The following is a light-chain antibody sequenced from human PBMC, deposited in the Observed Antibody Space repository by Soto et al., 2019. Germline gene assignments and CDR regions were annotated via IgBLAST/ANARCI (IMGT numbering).Light chain of an antibody. V-gene: IGKV3-11*01. J-gene: IGKJ5*01. Sequence: IGLTQSPATLSLSPGERATLSCRASQSVSSYLAWYQQKPGQAPRLLIYDASNRATGIPARFSGSGSGTDFTLTISSLEPEDFAVYYCQQRSNWITFGQGTRLEIK. CDR1: QSVSSY. CDR2: DAS. CDR3: QQRSNWIT.